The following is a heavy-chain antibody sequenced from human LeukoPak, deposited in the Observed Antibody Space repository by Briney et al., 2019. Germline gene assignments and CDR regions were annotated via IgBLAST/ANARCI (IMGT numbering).Heavy chain of an antibody. V-gene: IGHV3-48*01. J-gene: IGHJ6*03. Sequence: GGSLRLSCAASGFTFSSYSMNWVRQAPGKGLEWVSYISSSSSSTIYYADSVKGRFTISRDNAKNSLYLQMNSLRAEDTAVYYCARVDIVVVPAAIHYYYYYYMDVWGKGTTVAVSS. CDR3: ARVDIVVVPAAIHYYYYYYMDV. CDR1: GFTFSSYS. CDR2: ISSSSSSTI. D-gene: IGHD2-2*02.